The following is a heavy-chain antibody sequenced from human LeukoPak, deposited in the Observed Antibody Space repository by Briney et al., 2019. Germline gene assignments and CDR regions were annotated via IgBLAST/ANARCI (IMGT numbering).Heavy chain of an antibody. J-gene: IGHJ6*03. D-gene: IGHD2-15*01. CDR1: GDSVSSNTAT. CDR2: MYYRSKYYN. CDR3: VKGGYAYYYYMDV. Sequence: SQTLSLTCAIPGDSVSSNTATWNWFRQSPSRGLEWLGRMYYRSKYYNDYAVSVKSRITISPDTSKNQFSLQLNSVTPEDTAVYYCVKGGYAYYYYMDVWGKGTTVTVSS. V-gene: IGHV6-1*01.